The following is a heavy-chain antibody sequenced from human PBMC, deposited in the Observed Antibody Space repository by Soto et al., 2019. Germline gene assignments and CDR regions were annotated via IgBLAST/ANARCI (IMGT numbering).Heavy chain of an antibody. V-gene: IGHV1-69*12. Sequence: QVQLVQSGAEVKKPGSSVKVSCKASGGTFSSYAISWVRQAHGQGLEWMGGIIPIFGTANYAQKFQGRVTITADESTSTAYMELSSLRSEDTAVYYCSRENLAYWGGDCFSVDYWGQGTLVTVSS. CDR3: SRENLAYWGGDCFSVDY. D-gene: IGHD2-21*02. J-gene: IGHJ4*02. CDR2: IIPIFGTA. CDR1: GGTFSSYA.